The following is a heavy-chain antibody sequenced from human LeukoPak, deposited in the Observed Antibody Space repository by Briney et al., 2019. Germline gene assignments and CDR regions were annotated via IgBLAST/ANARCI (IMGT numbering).Heavy chain of an antibody. CDR1: GYTFTGYY. D-gene: IGHD3-22*01. J-gene: IGHJ3*02. V-gene: IGHV1-2*02. Sequence: ASVKVSCKASGYTFTGYYMHWVRQAPGQGLEWMGWINPNSGGTNYAQKFQGRVTMTRDTSISTAYMELSRLRSDDTAVYYCASLGVYYDSSGYHAFDIWGQGTMVTVSS. CDR2: INPNSGGT. CDR3: ASLGVYYDSSGYHAFDI.